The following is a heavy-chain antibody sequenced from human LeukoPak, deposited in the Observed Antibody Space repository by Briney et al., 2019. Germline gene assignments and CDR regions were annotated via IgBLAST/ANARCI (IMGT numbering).Heavy chain of an antibody. CDR1: GYSISNTYY. D-gene: IGHD3-22*01. CDR2: IYNSGST. J-gene: IGHJ4*02. Sequence: SETLSLTCAVSGYSISNTYYWGWIRQPPGKGLEWTGSIYNSGSTHYNPSLKSRVTISVDTSMNQFPLKLSSVTAADTAVYYCARNSSGIHFDYWGRGTLVTVSS. V-gene: IGHV4-38-2*01. CDR3: ARNSSGIHFDY.